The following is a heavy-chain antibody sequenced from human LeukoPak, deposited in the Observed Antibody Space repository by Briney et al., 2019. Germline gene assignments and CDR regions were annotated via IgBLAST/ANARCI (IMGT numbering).Heavy chain of an antibody. CDR3: AKDYYGSGRNGMDV. V-gene: IGHV3-30-3*01. J-gene: IGHJ6*02. CDR2: ISYDVVKK. Sequence: PGRSLRLSCAASGFTSSRYAIHWVRQAPGKGLEWVAAISYDVVKKYYADPVKGRFTISRDNSKNTLYLQMNSLRAEDTAVYYCAKDYYGSGRNGMDVWGQGTTVTVSS. CDR1: GFTSSRYA. D-gene: IGHD3-10*01.